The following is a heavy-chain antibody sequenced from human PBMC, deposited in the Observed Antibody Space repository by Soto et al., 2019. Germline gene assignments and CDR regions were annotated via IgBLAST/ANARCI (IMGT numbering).Heavy chain of an antibody. J-gene: IGHJ3*02. CDR2: IYYSGST. Sequence: SETLSLTCTVSGGSISSSSYYWGWIRQPPGKGLEWIGSIYYSGSTYYNPSLKSRVTISVDTSKNQFSLKLNSVTAADTAVYYCARPPTASLDAFEIWGQGTMVTVSS. CDR1: GGSISSSSYY. CDR3: ARPPTASLDAFEI. V-gene: IGHV4-39*01.